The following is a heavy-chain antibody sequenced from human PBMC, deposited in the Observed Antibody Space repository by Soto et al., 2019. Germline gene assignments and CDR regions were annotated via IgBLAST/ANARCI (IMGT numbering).Heavy chain of an antibody. Sequence: GGSLRLSCAGSGFNFSGYAMSWVRQAPEKGLEWVSSISASGSTTYYADSVKGRFTISRDNSKSTLYLQMNSLRAEDTAVYYCATRPFHFDYWGQGTLVTVSS. J-gene: IGHJ4*02. CDR3: ATRPFHFDY. CDR1: GFNFSGYA. CDR2: ISASGSTT. V-gene: IGHV3-23*01.